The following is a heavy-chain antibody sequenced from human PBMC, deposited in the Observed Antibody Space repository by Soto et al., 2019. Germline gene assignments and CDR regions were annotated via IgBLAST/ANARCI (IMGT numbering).Heavy chain of an antibody. Sequence: EVQLLESGGGLVQPGGSLRLSCAASGFTFSSYAMSWVRQAPGKGLEWVSAISGSGGSTYYADSVKGRFTISRDNSKNTLYLQMNSLRAEDTAVYYCAKAIHDWLLFIRGDAFDIWGQGTMVTVSS. CDR1: GFTFSSYA. V-gene: IGHV3-23*01. CDR2: ISGSGGST. CDR3: AKAIHDWLLFIRGDAFDI. J-gene: IGHJ3*02. D-gene: IGHD3-9*01.